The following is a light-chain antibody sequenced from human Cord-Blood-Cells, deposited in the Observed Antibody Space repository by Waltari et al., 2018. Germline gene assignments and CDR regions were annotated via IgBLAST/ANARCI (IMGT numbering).Light chain of an antibody. CDR1: SSDVGGYNY. V-gene: IGLV2-14*01. J-gene: IGLJ2*01. CDR2: DAS. CDR3: SSYTSSSTVV. Sequence: SALTHPASVAGSPGQSITISCTGTSSDVGGYNYVSWYQQHPGKAPKLMIYDASNRPSGVSKRFSGSKSGNTSSLTISGLQAEDEADYYCSSYTSSSTVVFGGGTKLTVL.